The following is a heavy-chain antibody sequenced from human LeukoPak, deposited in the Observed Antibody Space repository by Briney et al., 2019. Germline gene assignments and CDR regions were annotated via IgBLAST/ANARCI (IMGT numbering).Heavy chain of an antibody. CDR3: ARGCSGGSCYSDPDWFDP. V-gene: IGHV3-21*01. J-gene: IGHJ5*02. CDR2: ISGSSSYI. D-gene: IGHD2-15*01. Sequence: PGGSLRLSCAASGFTFSSYSMNWVRQAPGKGLEWVSSISGSSSYIYYADSVKGRFTISRDNAKNSLYLQMNSLRAEDTAVYYCARGCSGGSCYSDPDWFDPWGQGTLVTVSS. CDR1: GFTFSSYS.